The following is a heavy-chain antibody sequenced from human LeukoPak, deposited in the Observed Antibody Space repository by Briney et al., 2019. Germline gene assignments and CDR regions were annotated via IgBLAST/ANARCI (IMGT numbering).Heavy chain of an antibody. V-gene: IGHV1-18*01. CDR1: GYTFTSFG. D-gene: IGHD3-10*01. CDR3: ARTSTTYYYGSGSHFDY. J-gene: IGHJ4*02. CDR2: ISAYNGNT. Sequence: GASVKVSCKASGYTFTSFGITWVRQAPGQGLEWMGWISAYNGNTTYAQYLQGRVTMTTDTSTSTAYMELRSLRSDDTAVYYCARTSTTYYYGSGSHFDYWGQGTLVTVSS.